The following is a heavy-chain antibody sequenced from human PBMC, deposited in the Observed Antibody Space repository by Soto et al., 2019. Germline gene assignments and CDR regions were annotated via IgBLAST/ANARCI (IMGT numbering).Heavy chain of an antibody. CDR1: GGSISSGGYY. CDR3: ARGPGTMAKIDY. V-gene: IGHV4-31*03. J-gene: IGHJ4*02. CDR2: IYYSGST. D-gene: IGHD3-10*01. Sequence: SETLSLTCTVSGGSISSGGYYWSWIRQHPGKGLEWIGYIYYSGSTYYNPSLKSRVTISADTSKNQFSLKLSSVTAADTAVYYCARGPGTMAKIDYWGQGTLVTVSS.